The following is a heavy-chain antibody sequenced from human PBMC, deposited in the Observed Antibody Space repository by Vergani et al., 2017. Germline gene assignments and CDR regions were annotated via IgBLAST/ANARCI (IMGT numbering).Heavy chain of an antibody. V-gene: IGHV3-48*01. CDR2: ISSSSSTI. J-gene: IGHJ4*02. Sequence: VQLVESGGGVVQPGRSLRLSCAASGFTFSSYGMHWVRQAPGKGLEWVSYISSSSSTIYYADSVKGRFTISRDNAKNSLYLQMNSLRAEDTAVYYCARQSPPLYWGQGTLVTVSS. CDR1: GFTFSSYG. CDR3: ARQSPPLY.